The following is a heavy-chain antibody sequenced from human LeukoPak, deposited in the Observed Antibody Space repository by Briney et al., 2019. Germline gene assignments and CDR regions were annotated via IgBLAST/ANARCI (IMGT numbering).Heavy chain of an antibody. J-gene: IGHJ4*02. CDR1: GYSFTSYW. CDR2: IYPGDSDT. D-gene: IGHD3-9*01. CDR3: ARLTPQNHFSYDILTGLPDY. Sequence: GESLKISCKGSGYSFTSYWIGWVRQMPGKGLEWMGIIYPGDSDTRYSPSFQGQVTISADKSISTAYLQWSSLKASDTAMYYCARLTPQNHFSYDILTGLPDYWGQGTLVTVSS. V-gene: IGHV5-51*01.